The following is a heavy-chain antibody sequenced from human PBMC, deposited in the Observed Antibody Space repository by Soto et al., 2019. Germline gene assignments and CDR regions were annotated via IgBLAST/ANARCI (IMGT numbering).Heavy chain of an antibody. Sequence: QVQLVESGGGVVQPGRSLRLSCAASGFTFSSYGMHWVRQAPGKGLEWVAVIWYDGSNKYYADSVKGRFTISRDNSKNTLYLQMNSLRAEDTAVYYCARETHQYDISGYPSYWGQGTLVTVSS. CDR3: ARETHQYDISGYPSY. J-gene: IGHJ4*02. CDR1: GFTFSSYG. D-gene: IGHD3-22*01. CDR2: IWYDGSNK. V-gene: IGHV3-33*01.